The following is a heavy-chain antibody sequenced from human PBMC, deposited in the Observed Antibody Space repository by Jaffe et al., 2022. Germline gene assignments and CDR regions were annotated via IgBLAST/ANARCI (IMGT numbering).Heavy chain of an antibody. J-gene: IGHJ6*03. Sequence: QVQLQESGPGLVKPSETLSLTCTVSGGSISSYYWSWIRQPPGKGLEWIGYIYYSGSTNYNPSLKSRVTISVDTSKNQFSLRLSSVTAADTAVYYCARTIYDFWSGYHYYYYMDVWGKGTTVTVSS. CDR3: ARTIYDFWSGYHYYYYMDV. V-gene: IGHV4-59*01. CDR1: GGSISSYY. D-gene: IGHD3-3*01. CDR2: IYYSGST.